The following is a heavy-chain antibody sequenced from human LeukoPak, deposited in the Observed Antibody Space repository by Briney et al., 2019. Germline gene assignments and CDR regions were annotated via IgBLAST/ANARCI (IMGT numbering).Heavy chain of an antibody. CDR2: IYYSGST. J-gene: IGHJ4*02. Sequence: SETLSLTCTVSGGSISSYYWSWIRQPPGKGLEWIGYIYYSGSTYYNPSLKSRVTISVDTSKNQFSLKLSSVTAADTAVYYCARDGLRALPDYWGQGTLVTVSS. V-gene: IGHV4-59*12. CDR3: ARDGLRALPDY. CDR1: GGSISSYY.